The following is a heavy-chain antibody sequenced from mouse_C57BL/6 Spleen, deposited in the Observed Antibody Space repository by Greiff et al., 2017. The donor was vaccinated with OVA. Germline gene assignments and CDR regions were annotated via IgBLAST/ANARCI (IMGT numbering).Heavy chain of an antibody. CDR1: GFTFSSYA. Sequence: DVKLQESGGGLVKPGGSLKLSCAASGFTFSSYAMSWVRQTPEKRLEWVATISDGGSYTYYPDNVKGRFTISRDNAKNNLYLQMSHLKSEDTAMYYCARDTGYYAFDYWGQGTTLTVSS. D-gene: IGHD2-3*01. V-gene: IGHV5-4*01. CDR3: ARDTGYYAFDY. J-gene: IGHJ2*01. CDR2: ISDGGSYT.